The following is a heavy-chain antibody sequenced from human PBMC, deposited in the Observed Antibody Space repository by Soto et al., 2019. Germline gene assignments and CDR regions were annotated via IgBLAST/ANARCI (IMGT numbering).Heavy chain of an antibody. CDR1: GGSFSGYY. CDR3: ARGSSKLGSGPGGY. Sequence: SETLSLTCAVYGGSFSGYYWSWIRQPPGKGLEWIGEINHSGSTNYNPSLKSRVTISVDTSKNQFSLKLSSVTAADTAVYYCARGSSKLGSGPGGYWRQRTLVTVSS. D-gene: IGHD6-6*01. V-gene: IGHV4-34*01. CDR2: INHSGST. J-gene: IGHJ4*02.